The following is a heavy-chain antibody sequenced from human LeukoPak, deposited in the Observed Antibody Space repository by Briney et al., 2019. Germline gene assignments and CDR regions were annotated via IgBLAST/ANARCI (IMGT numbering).Heavy chain of an antibody. V-gene: IGHV4-59*12. Sequence: PSETLSLTCTVSGGSISSYYWSWIRQPPGKGLEWIGYIYYSGSTNYNPSLKSRVTISVKTSKNQFSLKLSSVTAADTAVYYCARDKGGLGRGYYYMDVWGKGTTVTVSS. D-gene: IGHD3/OR15-3a*01. CDR2: IYYSGST. CDR1: GGSISSYY. CDR3: ARDKGGLGRGYYYMDV. J-gene: IGHJ6*03.